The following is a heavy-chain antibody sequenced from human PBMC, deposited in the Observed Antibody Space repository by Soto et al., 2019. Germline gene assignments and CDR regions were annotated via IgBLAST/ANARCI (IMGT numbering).Heavy chain of an antibody. J-gene: IGHJ5*02. Sequence: SETLSLTCAVYGGSFSGYYWSWIRQPPGKGLEWIGEINHSGSTNYNPSLKSRVTISVDTSKNQFSLKLSSVTAADTAVYYCAREGGSWYGLVNWFDPWGQGTLVTVSS. CDR1: GGSFSGYY. CDR2: INHSGST. V-gene: IGHV4-34*01. D-gene: IGHD6-13*01. CDR3: AREGGSWYGLVNWFDP.